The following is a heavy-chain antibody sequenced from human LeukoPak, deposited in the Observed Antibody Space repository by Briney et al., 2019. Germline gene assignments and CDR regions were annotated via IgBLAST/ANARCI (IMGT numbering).Heavy chain of an antibody. D-gene: IGHD3-10*01. J-gene: IGHJ4*02. CDR1: GYTFTSYG. CDR2: ISAYNGNT. V-gene: IGHV1-18*04. CDR3: AREAHLLWFGEWACDY. Sequence: GASVKVSCKASGYTFTSYGISWVRQAPGQGLEWMGWISAYNGNTNCAQKLQGRVTMTTDTSTSTAYMELRSLRSDDTAVYYCAREAHLLWFGEWACDYWGQGTLVTVSS.